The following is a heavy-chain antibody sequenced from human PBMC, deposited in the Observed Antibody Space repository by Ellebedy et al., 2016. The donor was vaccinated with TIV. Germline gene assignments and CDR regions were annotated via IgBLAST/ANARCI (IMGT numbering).Heavy chain of an antibody. CDR2: VSESDGRT. D-gene: IGHD1-1*01. CDR3: TKRADNWGFFDY. CDR1: GFTFSSYV. Sequence: GESLKISCAASGFTFSSYVMAWVRQVPGKGLEWVSAVSESDGRTFYADSVKGRFTISRDNSKNTLFLQMNSLTAGDTAVYYCTKRADNWGFFDYWGQGTLVTVSS. J-gene: IGHJ4*02. V-gene: IGHV3-23*01.